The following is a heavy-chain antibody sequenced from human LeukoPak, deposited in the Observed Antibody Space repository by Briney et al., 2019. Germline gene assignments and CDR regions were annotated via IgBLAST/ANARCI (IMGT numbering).Heavy chain of an antibody. Sequence: PGGSLRLSCAASGFTFSSYSMNWVRQAPGKGLEWVSYISSSSSTIYYADSVKGRFTISRDNAKDSLYLQMNSLRAEDTAVYYCARDYSNYVPDYWGQGTLVTVSS. CDR2: ISSSSSTI. J-gene: IGHJ4*02. V-gene: IGHV3-48*01. CDR1: GFTFSSYS. D-gene: IGHD4-11*01. CDR3: ARDYSNYVPDY.